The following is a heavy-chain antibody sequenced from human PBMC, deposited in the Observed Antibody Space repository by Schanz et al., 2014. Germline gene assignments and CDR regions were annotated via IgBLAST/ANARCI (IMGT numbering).Heavy chain of an antibody. CDR2: ISNNGDST. D-gene: IGHD6-13*01. CDR3: AKSQGSSFDS. Sequence: EVQLVESGGGLVQPGGSLRLSCTASGFTFSTFAMHWVRQAPGKGLEYISAISNNGDSTYYADSVKGRFTISSDNSKSTLYLQMSSLRAEDTAVYYCAKSQGSSFDSWGQGTLVTVSS. V-gene: IGHV3-64D*06. CDR1: GFTFSTFA. J-gene: IGHJ4*02.